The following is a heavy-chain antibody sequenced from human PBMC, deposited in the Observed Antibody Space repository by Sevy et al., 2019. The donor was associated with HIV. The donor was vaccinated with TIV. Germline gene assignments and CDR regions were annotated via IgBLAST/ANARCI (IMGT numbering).Heavy chain of an antibody. CDR3: AKESGSYFPGTYYYYGMDV. CDR2: IRYDGSNK. J-gene: IGHJ6*02. V-gene: IGHV3-30*02. D-gene: IGHD1-26*01. Sequence: GGSLRLSCAASGFTFSSYGMHWVRQAPGKGLEWVAFIRYDGSNKYYADSVKGRFTISRDNSKNTRYLQMNSLRAEDTAVYYCAKESGSYFPGTYYYYGMDVWGQGTTVTVSS. CDR1: GFTFSSYG.